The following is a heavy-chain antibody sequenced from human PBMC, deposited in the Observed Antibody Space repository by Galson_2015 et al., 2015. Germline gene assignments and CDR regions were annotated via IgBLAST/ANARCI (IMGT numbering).Heavy chain of an antibody. D-gene: IGHD3-10*01. CDR1: GFTFSSYG. CDR2: IWYDGSNK. V-gene: IGHV3-33*01. CDR3: ARDIRLVGFGELFGRYYGMDV. J-gene: IGHJ6*02. Sequence: SLRLSCAASGFTFSSYGMHWVRQAPGKGLEWVAVIWYDGSNKYYADSVKGRFTISRDNSKNTLYLQMNSLRAEDTAVYYCARDIRLVGFGELFGRYYGMDVWGQGTTVTVSS.